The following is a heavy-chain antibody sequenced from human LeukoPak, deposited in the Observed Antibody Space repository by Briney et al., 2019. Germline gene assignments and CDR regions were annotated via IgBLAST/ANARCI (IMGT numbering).Heavy chain of an antibody. CDR1: GGSISSYY. Sequence: SETLSLTCTVSGGSISSYYWSWIRQPPGKGLEWIGYIYYSGSTSYNLSLKSRVTISVDTSKIQFSLKLSSVTAADTAVYYCARGTDDSSGYLDYWGQGTLVTVSS. J-gene: IGHJ4*02. CDR3: ARGTDDSSGYLDY. D-gene: IGHD3-22*01. V-gene: IGHV4-59*12. CDR2: IYYSGST.